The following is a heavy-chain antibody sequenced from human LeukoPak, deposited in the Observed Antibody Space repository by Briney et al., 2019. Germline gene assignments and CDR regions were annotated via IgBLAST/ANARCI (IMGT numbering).Heavy chain of an antibody. J-gene: IGHJ5*02. Sequence: ASVKVSCKASGYTFTSYYMHWVRQAPGQGLEWMGIINPSGGSTSYAQKFQGRVTMTRDTSTSTVYMELSSLRSEDTAVYYCARESVPICSGGSCYSERWFDPWGQGTLVTVSS. CDR1: GYTFTSYY. CDR2: INPSGGST. CDR3: ARESVPICSGGSCYSERWFDP. V-gene: IGHV1-46*01. D-gene: IGHD2-15*01.